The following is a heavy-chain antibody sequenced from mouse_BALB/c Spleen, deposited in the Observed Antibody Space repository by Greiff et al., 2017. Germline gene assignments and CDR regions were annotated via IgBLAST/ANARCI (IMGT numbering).Heavy chain of an antibody. CDR2: IYPSDSYT. CDR1: GYTFTSYW. D-gene: IGHD4-1*01. CDR3: TRYGTFYAMDY. J-gene: IGHJ4*01. Sequence: QVQLQQSGAELVRPGASVKLSCKASGYTFTSYWINWVKQRPGQGLEWIGNIYPSDSYTNYNQKFKDKATLTVDKSSSTAYMQLSSPTSEDSAVYYCTRYGTFYAMDYWGQGTSVTVSS. V-gene: IGHV1-69*02.